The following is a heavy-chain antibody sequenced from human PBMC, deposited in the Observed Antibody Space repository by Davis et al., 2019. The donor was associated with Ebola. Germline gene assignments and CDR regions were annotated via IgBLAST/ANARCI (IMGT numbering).Heavy chain of an antibody. J-gene: IGHJ6*02. Sequence: HTGGSLRLSCAASGFNFRNFGMHWVRQAPGKGLVWVSRINSDGSSTSYADSVKGRFTISRDNAKNTLYLQMNSLRAEDTAVYYCARDISSYDFWSGYRYYYYGMDVWGQGTTITVSS. V-gene: IGHV3-74*01. CDR2: INSDGSST. CDR3: ARDISSYDFWSGYRYYYYGMDV. D-gene: IGHD3-3*01. CDR1: GFNFRNFG.